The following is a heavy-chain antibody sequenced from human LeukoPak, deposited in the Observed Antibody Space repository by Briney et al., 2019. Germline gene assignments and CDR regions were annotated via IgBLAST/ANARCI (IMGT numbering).Heavy chain of an antibody. V-gene: IGHV4-59*01. J-gene: IGHJ5*02. D-gene: IGHD6-13*01. Sequence: SETLSLTCTVSGGSLSGYYWSWIRQPPGKGLEWIGYIYYSGSTNYNPSLKSRVTISVDTSKNQFSLKLSSVTAADTAVYYCARGCSAGTPHNWFDPWGQGTLVTVSS. CDR2: IYYSGST. CDR1: GGSLSGYY. CDR3: ARGCSAGTPHNWFDP.